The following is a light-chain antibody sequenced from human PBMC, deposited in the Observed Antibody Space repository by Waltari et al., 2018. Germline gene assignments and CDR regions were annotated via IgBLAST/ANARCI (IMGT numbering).Light chain of an antibody. Sequence: IVLTQSPATLSVSPGEGATLSCRASQNVGTDLACYQQRPGQAPRLLIYGTSTRATGVPARFRGSGSGTEFTLTISSLQSEDFAVYYCQQYTDWPPLTFGGGTMLEIK. CDR1: QNVGTD. CDR2: GTS. CDR3: QQYTDWPPLT. J-gene: IGKJ4*01. V-gene: IGKV3-15*01.